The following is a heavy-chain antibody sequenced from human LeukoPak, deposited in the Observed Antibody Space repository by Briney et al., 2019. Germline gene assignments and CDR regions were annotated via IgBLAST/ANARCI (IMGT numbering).Heavy chain of an antibody. D-gene: IGHD2-15*01. V-gene: IGHV4-39*07. J-gene: IGHJ5*02. Sequence: SETLSLTCTVSGGSISSGDYYWSWIRQPPGKGLEWIGEINHSGSTNYNPSLKSRVTISVDRSKNQFSLKLSSVTAADTAVYYCASGICSGGSCYSGSFDPWGQGTLVTVSS. CDR1: GGSISSGDYY. CDR3: ASGICSGGSCYSGSFDP. CDR2: INHSGST.